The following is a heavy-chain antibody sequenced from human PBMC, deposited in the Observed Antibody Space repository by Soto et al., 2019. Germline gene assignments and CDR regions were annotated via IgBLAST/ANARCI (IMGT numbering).Heavy chain of an antibody. CDR2: IKQDGTEK. CDR1: AFSFSSYW. V-gene: IGHV3-7*01. CDR3: AREKWLQFYFYYGLDV. D-gene: IGHD4-4*01. Sequence: PGGSLRLSCVGSAFSFSSYWMTWVRQAPGKGLEWVANIKQDGTEKFYVDSVKGRFTISRDNGKNSLYLEMHSLRAEDTGVYYCAREKWLQFYFYYGLDVWGQGTTVTVCS. J-gene: IGHJ6*02.